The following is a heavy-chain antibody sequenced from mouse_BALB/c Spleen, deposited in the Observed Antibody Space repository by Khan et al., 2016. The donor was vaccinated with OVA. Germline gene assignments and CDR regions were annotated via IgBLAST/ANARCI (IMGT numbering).Heavy chain of an antibody. CDR1: GYSITSDYA. D-gene: IGHD1-1*02. CDR2: ISYSGNP. V-gene: IGHV3-2*02. J-gene: IGHJ2*02. Sequence: EVQLQESGPGLVKPSQSLSLTCTVTGYSITSDYAWNWIRQFPGNKLEWMGFISYSGNPKYNPSLKSRFPITADTSKYRFFLPLNSVTTEDTAPYYCARVYGGGFDYWGQGTSLTVSS. CDR3: ARVYGGGFDY.